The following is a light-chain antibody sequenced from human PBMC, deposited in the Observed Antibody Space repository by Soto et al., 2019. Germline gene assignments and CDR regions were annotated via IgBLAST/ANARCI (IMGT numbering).Light chain of an antibody. J-gene: IGKJ1*01. CDR2: AAS. Sequence: DIQITQSPSSLSASVGDRVTITCRASQSISRNLNWYQQKQGKAPKLLIYAASSLQSGVPSRFSGSGSGTDFTLTISSLQPEDFATYYCQQSYNTPPTFGQGTKVDIK. CDR3: QQSYNTPPT. CDR1: QSISRN. V-gene: IGKV1-39*01.